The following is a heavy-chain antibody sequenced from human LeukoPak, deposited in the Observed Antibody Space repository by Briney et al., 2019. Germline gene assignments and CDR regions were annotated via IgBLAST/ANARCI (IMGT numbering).Heavy chain of an antibody. CDR2: ISAYNGNT. J-gene: IGHJ5*02. CDR1: GYTFTSYG. D-gene: IGHD6-13*01. Sequence: ASVKVSCKASGYTFTSYGISWVRQAPGQGLEWMGWISAYNGNTNYAQKLQGRVTMTTDTSTSTAYMELRSLRSDDTAVYYCARAPIAAAGMDWFDPWGQGTLVTVSS. V-gene: IGHV1-18*01. CDR3: ARAPIAAAGMDWFDP.